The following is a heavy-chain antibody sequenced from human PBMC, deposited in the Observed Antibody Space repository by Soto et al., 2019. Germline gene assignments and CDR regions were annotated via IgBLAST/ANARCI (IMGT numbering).Heavy chain of an antibody. CDR1: GGSISSSSYY. CDR2: IYYSGST. J-gene: IGHJ4*02. D-gene: IGHD3-9*01. V-gene: IGHV4-39*07. CDR3: ARSLYYDILTGYSNPLDY. Sequence: SETLSLTCTVSGGSISSSSYYWGWIRQPPGKGLEWIGSIYYSGSTYYNPSLKSRVTMTRDTSTSTVYMELSSLRSEDTAVYYCARSLYYDILTGYSNPLDYWGQGTLVTVSS.